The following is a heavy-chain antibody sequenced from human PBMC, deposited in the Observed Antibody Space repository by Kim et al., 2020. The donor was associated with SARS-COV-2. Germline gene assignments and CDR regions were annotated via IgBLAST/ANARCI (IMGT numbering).Heavy chain of an antibody. Sequence: KGRFTISRDDSKSIAYLQMNSLKTEDTAVYYCTRDRITMIVVVPAPPFDYWGQGTLVTVSS. CDR3: TRDRITMIVVVPAPPFDY. V-gene: IGHV3-49*02. J-gene: IGHJ4*02. D-gene: IGHD3-22*01.